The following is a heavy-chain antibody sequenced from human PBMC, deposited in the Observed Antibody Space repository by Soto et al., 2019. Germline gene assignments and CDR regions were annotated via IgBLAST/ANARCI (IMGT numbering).Heavy chain of an antibody. CDR1: GGTFSSYA. J-gene: IGHJ6*02. V-gene: IGHV1-69*01. Sequence: QVQLVQSGAEVKKPGSSVKVSCKASGGTFSSYAISWVRQAPGQGLEWMGGIIPIFGTANYAQKFQGRVTITADESTSTAYMELSSLRSEDTAVYYCARDLVGTMVRGVDSGDYGMDVWGQGTTVTVSS. CDR3: ARDLVGTMVRGVDSGDYGMDV. D-gene: IGHD3-10*01. CDR2: IIPIFGTA.